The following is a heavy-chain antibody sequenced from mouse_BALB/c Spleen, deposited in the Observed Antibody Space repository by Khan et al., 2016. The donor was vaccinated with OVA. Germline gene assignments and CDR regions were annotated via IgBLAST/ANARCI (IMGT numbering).Heavy chain of an antibody. CDR1: GYSITSGYG. CDR2: ISYSGST. D-gene: IGHD1-2*01. CDR3: ARTARIKY. J-gene: IGHJ2*01. V-gene: IGHV3-2*02. Sequence: EVQLEETGPGLVKPSQSLSLTCTVTGYSITSGYGWNWIRQFPGNKLEWMGYISYSGSTNYNPSLKSRISITRDTSKNQFFLQLNSVTTEDTATYYCARTARIKYWGQGTTLTVSS.